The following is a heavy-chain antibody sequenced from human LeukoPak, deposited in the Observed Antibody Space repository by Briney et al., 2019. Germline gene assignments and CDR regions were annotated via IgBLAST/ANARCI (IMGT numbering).Heavy chain of an antibody. D-gene: IGHD3-22*01. CDR2: IKQDGSEK. CDR3: ARDSYYYDSTGYYVPLCDY. V-gene: IGHV3-7*03. J-gene: IGHJ4*02. CDR1: GFTFSSFW. Sequence: GGSLRLSCAASGFTFSSFWMSWVRQAPGKGLEWVANIKQDGSEKYYVDSVKGRFTMSRDNAKNSLYLQMNRLRAEDTAVYYCARDSYYYDSTGYYVPLCDYWGQGTLVTVSS.